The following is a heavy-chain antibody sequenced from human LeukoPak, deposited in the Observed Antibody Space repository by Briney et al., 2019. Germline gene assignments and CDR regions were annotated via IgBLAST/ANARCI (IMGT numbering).Heavy chain of an antibody. J-gene: IGHJ6*02. CDR1: GFTFSSYA. CDR3: ARDRGAYYDFWSGYYYYYYYGMDV. Sequence: GGSLRLSCAASGFTFSSYAMHWVRQAPGKGLEWVAVISYEGSNKYYADSVKGRFTISRDNSKNTLYLQMNSLRAEDTAVYYCARDRGAYYDFWSGYYYYYYYGMDVWGQGTTVTVSS. V-gene: IGHV3-30*04. CDR2: ISYEGSNK. D-gene: IGHD3-3*01.